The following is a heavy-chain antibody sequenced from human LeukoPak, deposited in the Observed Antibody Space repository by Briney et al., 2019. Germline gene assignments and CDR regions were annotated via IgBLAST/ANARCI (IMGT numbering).Heavy chain of an antibody. Sequence: SVKVSCKASGGTFSSYTISWVRQAPGQGLEWMGRIIPILGIANYAQKFQGRVTITADKSTSTAYMELSSLRSEDTAVYYCASLYVHDARDAFDIWGQGTMVTVSS. J-gene: IGHJ3*02. CDR1: GGTFSSYT. V-gene: IGHV1-69*02. CDR2: IIPILGIA. D-gene: IGHD2-8*01. CDR3: ASLYVHDARDAFDI.